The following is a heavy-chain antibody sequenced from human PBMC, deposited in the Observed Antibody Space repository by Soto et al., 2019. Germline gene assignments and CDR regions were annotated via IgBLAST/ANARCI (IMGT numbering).Heavy chain of an antibody. CDR1: GFTVSSNY. V-gene: IGHV3-53*01. D-gene: IGHD3-9*01. J-gene: IGHJ6*02. CDR3: ARDHNDILTGQPYGMDV. CDR2: IYSGGST. Sequence: PGGSLRLSCAASGFTVSSNYMSWVRQAPGKGLEWVSVIYSGGSTYCADSVKGRFTISRDNSKNTLYLQMNSLRAEDTAVYYCARDHNDILTGQPYGMDVWGQGTTVTVSS.